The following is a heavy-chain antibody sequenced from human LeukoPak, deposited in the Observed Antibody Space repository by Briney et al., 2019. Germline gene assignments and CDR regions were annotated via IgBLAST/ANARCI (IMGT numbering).Heavy chain of an antibody. Sequence: APVKVSCKASGYTFTSYGITWVRQAPGQGLEWMGWISAYNAYTYYAQKLQGRVTMTTDTSTSTAYMELRSLRSDDTAVYYCARDVLHRIHYDSSAYYPGSSYWGQGTLVTVSS. CDR1: GYTFTSYG. J-gene: IGHJ4*02. D-gene: IGHD3-22*01. CDR3: ARDVLHRIHYDSSAYYPGSSY. CDR2: ISAYNAYT. V-gene: IGHV1-18*01.